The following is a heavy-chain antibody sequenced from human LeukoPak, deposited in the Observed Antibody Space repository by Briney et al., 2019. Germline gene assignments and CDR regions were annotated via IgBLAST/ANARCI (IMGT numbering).Heavy chain of an antibody. V-gene: IGHV3-23*01. Sequence: GGSLRLSCAASGFTFSNYAMSWVRQAPGKGLEWVPAISGSGESTYYADTVKGRFTISRDNSKNTLYLQMNSLRAEDTAVYYCAKDFRIVSGRFDPWGQGTLVTVSS. CDR3: AKDFRIVSGRFDP. D-gene: IGHD6-19*01. CDR1: GFTFSNYA. J-gene: IGHJ5*02. CDR2: ISGSGEST.